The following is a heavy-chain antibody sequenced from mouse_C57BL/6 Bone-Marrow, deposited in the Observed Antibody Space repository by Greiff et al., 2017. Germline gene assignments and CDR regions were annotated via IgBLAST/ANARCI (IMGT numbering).Heavy chain of an antibody. CDR1: GYTFTDYE. CDR2: IDPETGGT. CDR3: TGGTWFAD. Sequence: VQLQQSGAELVRPGASVTLSCKASGYTFTDYEMHWVKQTPVHGLEWIGAIDPETGGTAYNQKFKGKAILTADKSSSTAYMELRSLTSEDSAVYYCTGGTWFADWGQGTLVTVSA. V-gene: IGHV1-15*01. J-gene: IGHJ3*01.